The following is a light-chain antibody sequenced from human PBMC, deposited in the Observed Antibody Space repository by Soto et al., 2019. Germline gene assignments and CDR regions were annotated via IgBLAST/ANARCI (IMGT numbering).Light chain of an antibody. V-gene: IGKV3-20*01. J-gene: IGKJ5*01. Sequence: EIVLTQSPGTLSVSPGERATLSCRASQSVGSTFLAWYQQKPGQAPRLLIYGVSKRATGIPDRFSGSGSGTDFILDISRLEPEDFAVYYCQQYGGSPITFGLGTRLEIK. CDR3: QQYGGSPIT. CDR2: GVS. CDR1: QSVGSTF.